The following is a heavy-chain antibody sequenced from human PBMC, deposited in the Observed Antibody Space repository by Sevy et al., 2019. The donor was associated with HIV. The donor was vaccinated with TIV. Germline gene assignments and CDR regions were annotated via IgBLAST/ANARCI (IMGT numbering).Heavy chain of an antibody. Sequence: GGSLRLSCAASGFRFRDYRLNWVRQAPGKGLEWVSYITSSSNTINYADSVKGRFTISRDNGRNSMYLQINSLRHEDTAADYCARDRGRGEVALDLWGQGTLVTVSS. CDR3: ARDRGRGEVALDL. V-gene: IGHV3-48*02. CDR1: GFRFRDYR. CDR2: ITSSSNTI. J-gene: IGHJ5*02. D-gene: IGHD3-10*01.